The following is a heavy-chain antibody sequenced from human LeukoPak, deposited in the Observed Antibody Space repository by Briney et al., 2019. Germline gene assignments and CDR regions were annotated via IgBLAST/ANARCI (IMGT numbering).Heavy chain of an antibody. D-gene: IGHD3-9*01. V-gene: IGHV4-30-4*01. CDR3: ARLYYDILTGSPNWFDP. J-gene: IGHJ5*02. CDR1: GGSISSGDYY. Sequence: PSETLSLTCTVSGGSISSGDYYWSWIRQPPGTGLEWIGYIYYSGSTYYNPSPKSRVTISVDTSKNQFSLKLSSVTAADTAVYYCARLYYDILTGSPNWFDPWGQGTLVTVSS. CDR2: IYYSGST.